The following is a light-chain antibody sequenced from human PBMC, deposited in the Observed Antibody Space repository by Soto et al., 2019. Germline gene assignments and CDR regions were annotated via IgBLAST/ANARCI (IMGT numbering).Light chain of an antibody. V-gene: IGKV3-20*01. J-gene: IGKJ2*01. CDR1: QSVSSSF. Sequence: EIVLTQSPGTLSLSPGERATLSCRASQSVSSSFLAWYQHKPGQAPRILIYGASSRATGIPDRFSGSGSGTDFTLTISRLEPEDFAVYYCQQYGSSPRTFGQGTKLEIK. CDR3: QQYGSSPRT. CDR2: GAS.